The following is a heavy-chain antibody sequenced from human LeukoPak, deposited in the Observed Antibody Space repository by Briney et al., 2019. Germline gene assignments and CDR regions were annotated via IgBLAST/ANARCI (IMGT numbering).Heavy chain of an antibody. CDR3: AKDVWELLRGYYFDY. J-gene: IGHJ4*02. CDR1: GFTFSSYG. D-gene: IGHD1-26*01. Sequence: GGSLRLSCAASGFTFSSYGMHWVRQAPGKGLEWVAVISYDGSNKYYADSVKGRFTISRDNSKNTLYLQMNSLRAEDTAVYYCAKDVWELLRGYYFDYWGQGTLVTVSS. V-gene: IGHV3-30*18. CDR2: ISYDGSNK.